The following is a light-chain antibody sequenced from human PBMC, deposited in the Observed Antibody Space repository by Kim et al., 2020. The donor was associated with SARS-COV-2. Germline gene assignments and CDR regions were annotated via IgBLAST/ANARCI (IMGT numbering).Light chain of an antibody. CDR2: DVS. Sequence: GRSITISCTGTSSAVGAYNHVSWYQQHPGKAPKLIIYDVSEWPSGVSNRFSGSKSGNTASLTISWLQAEDEADYYCSSLTSSITYVFGTGTKVTVL. CDR3: SSLTSSITYV. CDR1: SSAVGAYNH. V-gene: IGLV2-14*04. J-gene: IGLJ1*01.